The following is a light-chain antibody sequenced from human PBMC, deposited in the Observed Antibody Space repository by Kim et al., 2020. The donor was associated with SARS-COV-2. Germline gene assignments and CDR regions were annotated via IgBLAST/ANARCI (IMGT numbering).Light chain of an antibody. Sequence: VSPGERATLSCRASQSVSSNLAWYQQKPGQAPRLLIYGASTRATGIPARFSGSGSGTEFTLTISSLQSGDFAVYYCQQYNNWPPLTFGQGTKLEI. CDR2: GAS. CDR3: QQYNNWPPLT. J-gene: IGKJ2*01. CDR1: QSVSSN. V-gene: IGKV3-15*01.